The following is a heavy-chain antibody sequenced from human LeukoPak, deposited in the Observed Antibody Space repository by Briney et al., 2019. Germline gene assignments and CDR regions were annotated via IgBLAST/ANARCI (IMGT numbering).Heavy chain of an antibody. J-gene: IGHJ3*02. Sequence: GGSLRLSCAASGFTLSGSAMHWVRQASGKGLEWVGRIRSKANSYATAYAASVKGRFTISRDDSKNTAYLQMNSLKTEDTAVYYCTRLNSLDAFDIWGQGTMVTVSS. CDR3: TRLNSLDAFDI. D-gene: IGHD4-23*01. CDR2: IRSKANSYAT. CDR1: GFTLSGSA. V-gene: IGHV3-73*01.